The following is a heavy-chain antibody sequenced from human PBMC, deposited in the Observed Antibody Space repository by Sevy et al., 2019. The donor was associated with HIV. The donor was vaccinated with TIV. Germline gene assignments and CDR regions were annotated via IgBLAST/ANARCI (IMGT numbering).Heavy chain of an antibody. Sequence: GGSLRLSCLASGFALDGYTMHWVRQAPGKSLEWVSLISWDGHSTYYADSVKGRFTISRDNSKNSVFLQMDSLSTADTAFYYCARDFMGPTTFGTQFDYWGQGTLVTVSS. J-gene: IGHJ4*02. D-gene: IGHD3-10*02. V-gene: IGHV3-43*01. CDR2: ISWDGHST. CDR3: ARDFMGPTTFGTQFDY. CDR1: GFALDGYT.